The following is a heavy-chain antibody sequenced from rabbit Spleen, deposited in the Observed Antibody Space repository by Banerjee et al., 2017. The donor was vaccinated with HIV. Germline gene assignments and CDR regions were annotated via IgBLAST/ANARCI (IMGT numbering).Heavy chain of an antibody. Sequence: QEQLEESGGDLVKPEGSLTLTCTASGFSFSSSYWICWVRQAPGKGPEWIACIYTSSGSTYYASWAKGRFTCSKTSSTTVTLQMTSLTAADTATYFCARDAGSSFSTYGMDLWGPGTLSPS. D-gene: IGHD8-1*01. CDR2: IYTSSGST. CDR1: GFSFSSSYW. CDR3: ARDAGSSFSTYGMDL. J-gene: IGHJ6*01. V-gene: IGHV1S45*01.